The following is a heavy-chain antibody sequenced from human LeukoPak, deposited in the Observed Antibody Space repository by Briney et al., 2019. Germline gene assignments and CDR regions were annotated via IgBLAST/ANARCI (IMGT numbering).Heavy chain of an antibody. CDR1: GFTVSSNY. Sequence: PGGSLRLSCAASGFTVSSNYMSWVRQAPGKGLEWVSVIYSGGSTYYADSVKGRFTISRDNSKNTLYLQMNSLRAEDTAVYYCASRPYPDSSGYQDAFDIWGQGTMGTVSS. CDR3: ASRPYPDSSGYQDAFDI. D-gene: IGHD3-22*01. CDR2: IYSGGST. V-gene: IGHV3-66*01. J-gene: IGHJ3*02.